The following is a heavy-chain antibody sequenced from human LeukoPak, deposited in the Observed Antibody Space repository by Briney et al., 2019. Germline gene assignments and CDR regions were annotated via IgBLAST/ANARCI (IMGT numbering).Heavy chain of an antibody. CDR1: GGTVVTSAYS. CDR3: APLAGES. J-gene: IGHJ5*02. Sequence: PSETLSFTCTVSGGTVVTSAYSWGWIRQPPGKGLEYIGNVYYSGSAYYNPSLRSRVTLSIDTSSNQFSLRLTSVTAADTAVYYCAPLAGESWGQGTLVTVSS. CDR2: VYYSGSA. D-gene: IGHD1-26*01. V-gene: IGHV4-39*01.